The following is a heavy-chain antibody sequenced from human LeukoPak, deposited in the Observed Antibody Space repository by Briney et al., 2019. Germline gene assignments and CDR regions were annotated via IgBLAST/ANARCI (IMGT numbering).Heavy chain of an antibody. CDR2: TNSNSGNT. J-gene: IGHJ6*03. CDR3: ARADRYCSSTSCYEYYYYYYMDV. Sequence: ASVKVSCKASGYTFTSYDINWVRQAPGQGLEWMGWTNSNSGNTGYAQKFQGRVTMTRNTSISTAYMELSSLRSEDTAVYYCARADRYCSSTSCYEYYYYYYMDVWGKGTTVTISS. D-gene: IGHD2-2*01. V-gene: IGHV1-8*01. CDR1: GYTFTSYD.